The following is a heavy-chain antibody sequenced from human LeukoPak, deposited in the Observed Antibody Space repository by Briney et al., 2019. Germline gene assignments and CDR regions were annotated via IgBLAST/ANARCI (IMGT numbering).Heavy chain of an antibody. D-gene: IGHD6-13*01. J-gene: IGHJ4*02. Sequence: GASVKVSCKASGYTFTSYYMHWVRQAPGQGLEWMGWINPNSGGTNYAQKFQGRVTMTRDTSISTAYMELSRLRSDDTAVYYCAREVRAAAGTPAYDYWGQGTLVTVSS. V-gene: IGHV1-2*02. CDR1: GYTFTSYY. CDR2: INPNSGGT. CDR3: AREVRAAAGTPAYDY.